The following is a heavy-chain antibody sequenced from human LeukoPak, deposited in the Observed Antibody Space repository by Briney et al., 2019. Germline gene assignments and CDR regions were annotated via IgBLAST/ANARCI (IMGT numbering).Heavy chain of an antibody. CDR1: GVSFSSYA. D-gene: IGHD6-19*01. V-gene: IGHV3-23*01. CDR2: ITGSGDST. J-gene: IGHJ4*02. Sequence: GGSLRLSCAVSGVSFSSYAVGWVRQTPGKGLQLVSTITGSGDSTFYTDSVNGRFTVSRDNSKNTLYPQMSSLRADDTALYYCAFGPHQQWLLADYWGQGTLVTVSS. CDR3: AFGPHQQWLLADY.